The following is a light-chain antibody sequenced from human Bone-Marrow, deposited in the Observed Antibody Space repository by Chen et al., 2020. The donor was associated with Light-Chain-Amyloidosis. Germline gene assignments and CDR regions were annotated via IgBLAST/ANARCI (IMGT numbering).Light chain of an antibody. CDR3: QVWDRSSDRPV. CDR2: VDS. Sequence: SYVLTQPSSVSVAPGQTATIACGGNNIGYTSVHWYQQTPGQAPLLVVYVDSDRTSGIPERLSGSNSGNTATLTISRVEAGDEADYYCQVWDRSSDRPVFGGGTKLTVL. V-gene: IGLV3-21*02. J-gene: IGLJ3*02. CDR1: NIGYTS.